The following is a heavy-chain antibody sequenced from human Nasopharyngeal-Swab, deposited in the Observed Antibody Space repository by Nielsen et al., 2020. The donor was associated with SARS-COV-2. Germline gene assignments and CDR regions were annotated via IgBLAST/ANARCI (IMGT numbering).Heavy chain of an antibody. J-gene: IGHJ5*02. V-gene: IGHV3-9*01. CDR2: ISWNSGSI. D-gene: IGHD2-15*01. Sequence: SLKISCAASGFTFVDYAMHWVRQAPVKGLEWVSGISWNSGSIGYADSVKGRFTISRDNAKNSLYLQMNSLRAEDTALYYCAKGGYCSGGSCFNWFDPWGQGTLVTVSS. CDR1: GFTFVDYA. CDR3: AKGGYCSGGSCFNWFDP.